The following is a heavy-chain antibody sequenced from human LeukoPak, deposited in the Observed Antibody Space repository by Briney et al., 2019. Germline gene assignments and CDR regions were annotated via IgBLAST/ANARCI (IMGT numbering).Heavy chain of an antibody. V-gene: IGHV4-59*01. D-gene: IGHD3-22*01. Sequence: PSETLSLTCTVSGGSISDYWWSWIRRPAGKGLEWIGYIYYSGSTNYNPSLKSRVTISVDTSKNQFSLKLSSVTAADTAVYYCARTYYYDSSGYHDAFDIWGQGTMVTVSS. CDR1: GGSISDYW. J-gene: IGHJ3*02. CDR3: ARTYYYDSSGYHDAFDI. CDR2: IYYSGST.